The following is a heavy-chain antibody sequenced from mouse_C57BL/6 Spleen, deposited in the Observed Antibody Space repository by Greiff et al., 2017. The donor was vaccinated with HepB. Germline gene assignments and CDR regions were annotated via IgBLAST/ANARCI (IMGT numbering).Heavy chain of an antibody. CDR1: GFTFSSYA. CDR3: AREDGYYWYFDV. Sequence: DVQLVESGGGLVKPGGSLKLSCAASGFTFSSYAMSWVRQTPEKRLEWVATISDGGSYTYYPDNVKGRFTISRDNAKNTLYLQMSHLKSEDTAMYYGAREDGYYWYFDVWGTGTTVTVSS. J-gene: IGHJ1*03. V-gene: IGHV5-4*01. CDR2: ISDGGSYT. D-gene: IGHD2-3*01.